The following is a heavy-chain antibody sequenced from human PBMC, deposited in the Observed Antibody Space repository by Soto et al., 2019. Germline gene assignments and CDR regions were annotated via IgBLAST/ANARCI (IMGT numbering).Heavy chain of an antibody. Sequence: LSLTCTVSGGSISSGANYWSWIRQHPGKGLEWIGYIYYTGTTYCSPSLKSRLTISLDTSKNQFSLRLTSVTAADTAVYYCARDAYNPDSSSRGGYYYYDMDVWGQGTTVTVSS. V-gene: IGHV4-31*03. J-gene: IGHJ6*02. CDR3: ARDAYNPDSSSRGGYYYYDMDV. D-gene: IGHD6-6*01. CDR2: IYYTGTT. CDR1: GGSISSGANY.